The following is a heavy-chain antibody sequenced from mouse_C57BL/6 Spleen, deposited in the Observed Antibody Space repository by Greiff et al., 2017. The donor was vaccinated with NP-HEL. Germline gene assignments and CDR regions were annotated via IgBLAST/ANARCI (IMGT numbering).Heavy chain of an antibody. CDR1: GFTFSSYA. CDR3: ARDRTGT. Sequence: DVMLVESGGGLVKPGGSLKLSCAASGFTFSSYAMSWVRQTPEKRLEWVATISDGGSYTYYPDNVKGRFTISRDNAKNNLYLQMSHLKSEDTAMYYCARDRTGTWGQGTTLTVSS. J-gene: IGHJ2*01. D-gene: IGHD4-1*01. CDR2: ISDGGSYT. V-gene: IGHV5-4*01.